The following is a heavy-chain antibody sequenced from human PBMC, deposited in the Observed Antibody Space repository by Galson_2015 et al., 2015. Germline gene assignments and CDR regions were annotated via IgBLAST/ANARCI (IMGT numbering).Heavy chain of an antibody. CDR1: GFTFNTYA. D-gene: IGHD2-21*01. CDR3: ARAQYCGGDCYVTAFDI. J-gene: IGHJ3*02. V-gene: IGHV3-33*01. Sequence: SLRLSCAASGFTFNTYAMHWVRQAPGKGLERVASIWYDGSNEKYADSVKGRFTISRDSSKNTLYLQMNSLRAEDTAVYYCARAQYCGGDCYVTAFDIWGQGTMVTVSS. CDR2: IWYDGSNE.